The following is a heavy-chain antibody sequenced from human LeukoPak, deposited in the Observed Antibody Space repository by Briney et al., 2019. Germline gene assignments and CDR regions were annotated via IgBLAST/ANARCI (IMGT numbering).Heavy chain of an antibody. D-gene: IGHD6-13*01. CDR2: IYPGDSDT. J-gene: IGHJ4*02. CDR3: ASSYSSSWYFDY. V-gene: IGHV5-51*01. Sequence: ASVKVSCKASGYTFTSYGISWVRQAPGQGLEWMGIIYPGDSDTRYSPSFQGQVTISADKSISTAYLQWSSLKASDTAMYYCASSYSSSWYFDYWGQGTLVTVSS. CDR1: GYTFTSYG.